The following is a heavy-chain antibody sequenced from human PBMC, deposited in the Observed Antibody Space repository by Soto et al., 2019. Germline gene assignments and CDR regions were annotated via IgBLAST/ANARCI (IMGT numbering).Heavy chain of an antibody. J-gene: IGHJ4*02. CDR2: IYPGDSDT. CDR3: ARLSLQLVDSLDY. V-gene: IGHV5-51*01. D-gene: IGHD6-13*01. CDR1: RYSFTSYW. Sequence: GESLKISCKGSRYSFTSYWIGWVRQMPGEGLEWMGIIYPGDSDTRYSPSFQGQVTISADKSISTAYLQWSSLKASDTAMYYCARLSLQLVDSLDYWGQGTLVTVSS.